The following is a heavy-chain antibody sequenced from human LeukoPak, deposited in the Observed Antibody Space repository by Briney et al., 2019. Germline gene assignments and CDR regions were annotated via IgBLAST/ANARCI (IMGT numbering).Heavy chain of an antibody. Sequence: GGSLRLSCAASGFTFSSYAMSWVRQAPGKGLEWVSAISGSGGSTYYADSVKGRFTISRDNSKNTLYLQMNSLRAEDTAAYYCAKVRELLWFGESWGQGTLVTVSS. CDR3: AKVRELLWFGES. D-gene: IGHD3-10*01. J-gene: IGHJ5*02. V-gene: IGHV3-23*01. CDR1: GFTFSSYA. CDR2: ISGSGGST.